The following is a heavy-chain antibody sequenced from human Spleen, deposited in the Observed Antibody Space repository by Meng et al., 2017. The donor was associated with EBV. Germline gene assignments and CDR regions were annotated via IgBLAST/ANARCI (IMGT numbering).Heavy chain of an antibody. Sequence: QVQLQESGPGLGKPSETLSLTCTGSGGSVSSGSYYWSWIRQPPGKGLEWIGYIYYSGSTNYNPSLKSRVAISVDTSKNQFSLRLSSVTAADTAVYYCARVRLYYDSSGPIDYWGQGTLVTVSS. V-gene: IGHV4-61*01. CDR1: GGSVSSGSYY. CDR2: IYYSGST. J-gene: IGHJ4*02. D-gene: IGHD3-22*01. CDR3: ARVRLYYDSSGPIDY.